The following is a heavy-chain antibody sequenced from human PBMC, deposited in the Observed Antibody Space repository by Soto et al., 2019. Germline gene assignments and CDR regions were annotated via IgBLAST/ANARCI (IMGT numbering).Heavy chain of an antibody. CDR2: IDPSGST. V-gene: IGHV4-4*07. CDR1: GASINGYY. J-gene: IGHJ4*02. Sequence: SETLSLTCTVSGASINGYYWSWIRQPAGKGLEWIGRIDPSGSTNYNPSLKSRVTMSADTSKNQSSLKLTSVTAADTAVYYCARESVGEGPPDYWGQGTPVTVTS. D-gene: IGHD3-16*01. CDR3: ARESVGEGPPDY.